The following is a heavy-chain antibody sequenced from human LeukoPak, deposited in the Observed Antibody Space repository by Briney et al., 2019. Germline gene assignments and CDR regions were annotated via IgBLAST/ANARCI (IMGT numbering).Heavy chain of an antibody. D-gene: IGHD6-13*01. CDR3: AKIGQQLAYFDY. V-gene: IGHV3-23*01. CDR2: ISGSGGST. Sequence: GSLRLSCAASGFTFRSYAMSWVRRAPGKGLEWVSAISGSGGSTYYADSVKGRFTISRDNSKNTLYLQMNSLRAEDTAVYYCAKIGQQLAYFDYWGQGTLVTVSS. J-gene: IGHJ4*02. CDR1: GFTFRSYA.